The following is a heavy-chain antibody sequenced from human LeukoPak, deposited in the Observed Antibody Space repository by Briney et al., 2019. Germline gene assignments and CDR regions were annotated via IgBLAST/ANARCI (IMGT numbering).Heavy chain of an antibody. CDR2: ISYDGSNK. CDR3: ASLYNWNYDNFDY. CDR1: GFTFSSYS. D-gene: IGHD1-7*01. Sequence: GGSLRLSCAASGFTFSSYSMNWVRQAPGKGLEWVAVISYDGSNKYYADSVKGRFTISRDNSKNTLYLQMNSLRAEDTAVYYCASLYNWNYDNFDYWGQGTLVTVSS. J-gene: IGHJ4*02. V-gene: IGHV3-30*03.